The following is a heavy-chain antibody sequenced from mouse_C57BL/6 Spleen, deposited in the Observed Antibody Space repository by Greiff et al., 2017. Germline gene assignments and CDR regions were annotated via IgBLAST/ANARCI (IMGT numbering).Heavy chain of an antibody. CDR3: ARDKVFAY. J-gene: IGHJ3*01. CDR1: GYAFTNYL. V-gene: IGHV1-54*01. Sequence: QVQLQQSGAELVRPGTSVKVSCKASGYAFTNYLIEWVKQRPGQGLEWIGVINPGSGGTNYNEKFKGKATLTADKSSSTAYMQLSSLTSEDSAVYFCARDKVFAYWGQGTLVTVSA. CDR2: INPGSGGT.